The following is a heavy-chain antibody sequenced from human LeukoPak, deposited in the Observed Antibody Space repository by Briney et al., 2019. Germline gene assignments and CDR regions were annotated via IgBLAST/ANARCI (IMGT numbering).Heavy chain of an antibody. D-gene: IGHD3-22*01. CDR2: IRGDGGST. J-gene: IGHJ4*02. CDR1: GFTFDDYA. Sequence: GGSLRHSCAASGFTFDDYAMHWVRQAPGKGLESVSLIRGDGGSTYYADSVKGRFTISRDNSKNSLYLQMNSLRTEDTALYYCAKDFLFTYYYDSSGYFDYWGQGTLVTVSS. CDR3: AKDFLFTYYYDSSGYFDY. V-gene: IGHV3-43*02.